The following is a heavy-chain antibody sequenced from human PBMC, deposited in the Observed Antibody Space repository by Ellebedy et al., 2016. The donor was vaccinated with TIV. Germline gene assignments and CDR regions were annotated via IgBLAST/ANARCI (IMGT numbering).Heavy chain of an antibody. J-gene: IGHJ4*02. CDR1: GFTFRNYW. CDR2: IKQDGSEK. Sequence: GGSLRLSXAASGFTFRNYWMNWVRQAPGKGLEWVANIKQDGSEKKYVDPVKGRFTISRDNAKNSLYLQMNSLRAEDTAVYYCARTTMLRGVIISPIILFDYWGQGTLVTVSS. D-gene: IGHD3-10*01. CDR3: ARTTMLRGVIISPIILFDY. V-gene: IGHV3-7*01.